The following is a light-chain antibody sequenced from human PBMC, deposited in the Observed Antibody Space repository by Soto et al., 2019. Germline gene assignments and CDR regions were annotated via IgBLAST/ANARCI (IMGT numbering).Light chain of an antibody. CDR3: QQYNSYSWT. Sequence: DIQMTQSPSTLSASVGDRVTITCRASQSISSWLAWYQQKPGKAPKLLIYDASSLESGVPSRFSGNGSGTEFTLTISRLQPDDFAPYYCQQYNSYSWTFGQGTKVAIK. J-gene: IGKJ1*01. CDR2: DAS. V-gene: IGKV1-5*01. CDR1: QSISSW.